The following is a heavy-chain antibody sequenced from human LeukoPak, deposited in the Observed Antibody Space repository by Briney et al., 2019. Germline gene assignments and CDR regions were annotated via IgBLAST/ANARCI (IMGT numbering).Heavy chain of an antibody. CDR1: GGTFSSYA. Sequence: SVKVSCKASGGTFSSYAISWVRQAPGQGLEWMGGIIPIFGTANYAQKFQSRVTITADESTSTAYMELSSLRFEDTAVYYCAREGADYSNSYYFDYWGQGTLVTVSS. D-gene: IGHD4-11*01. CDR3: AREGADYSNSYYFDY. V-gene: IGHV1-69*13. CDR2: IIPIFGTA. J-gene: IGHJ4*02.